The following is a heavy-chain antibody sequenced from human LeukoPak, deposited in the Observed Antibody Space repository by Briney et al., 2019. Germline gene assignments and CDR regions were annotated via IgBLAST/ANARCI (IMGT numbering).Heavy chain of an antibody. J-gene: IGHJ4*02. CDR3: AREGPRGNSQFDY. CDR1: GFTFSSYG. CDR2: IWYDGSNK. V-gene: IGHV3-33*01. Sequence: GGSLRLSCAASGFTFSSYGMHWVRQAPGKGLEWVVLIWYDGSNKYYTDSVKGRLTISRDNSKNTLYLQMNSLRAEDTAIYYCAREGPRGNSQFDYWGQGTLVTVSS. D-gene: IGHD2/OR15-2a*01.